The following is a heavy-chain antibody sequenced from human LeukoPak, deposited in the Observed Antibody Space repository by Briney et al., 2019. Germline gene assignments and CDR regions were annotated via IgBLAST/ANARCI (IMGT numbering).Heavy chain of an antibody. CDR3: AKAFTTITARFDD. Sequence: PGGSLRLSCAASGFTISNYAMSWVRQAPGKGLEWVSLISGSGATTNYADSVKGRFTISRDTSKNTLYLQMNSLRAEDTAVYYCAKAFTTITARFDDWGQGTPVTVSS. CDR2: ISGSGATT. D-gene: IGHD6-6*01. V-gene: IGHV3-23*01. J-gene: IGHJ4*02. CDR1: GFTISNYA.